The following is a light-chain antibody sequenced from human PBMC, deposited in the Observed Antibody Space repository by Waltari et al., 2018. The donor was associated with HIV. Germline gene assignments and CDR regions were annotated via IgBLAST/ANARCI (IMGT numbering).Light chain of an antibody. CDR1: KLVDKY. J-gene: IGLJ2*01. CDR3: QAWDSSTVV. V-gene: IGLV3-1*01. CDR2: QDS. Sequence: SYDLTQPPSVSVSPGQTASITCSGDKLVDKYACWYQQKPGQSPVLVIFQDSKRPSGIPERFSGSNSGNTATLTISGTQAMDEADYYCQAWDSSTVVFGGGTKLTVL.